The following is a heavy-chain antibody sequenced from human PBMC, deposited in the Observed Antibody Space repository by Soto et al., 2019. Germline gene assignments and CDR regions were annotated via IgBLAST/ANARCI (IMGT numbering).Heavy chain of an antibody. V-gene: IGHV1-69*01. D-gene: IGHD6-13*01. Sequence: QAQVVQSGAEVRKPGSSVKLSCKASEGTFNSYAIAWVRQAPGQGLEWMGGIIPYYNTLNYAQKFQDRVTITADDSTNTVYMELSRLRSDDTAVHFCASGASRWYPYFFDSWAQGTLVTVSS. CDR2: IIPYYNTL. CDR3: ASGASRWYPYFFDS. J-gene: IGHJ4*02. CDR1: EGTFNSYA.